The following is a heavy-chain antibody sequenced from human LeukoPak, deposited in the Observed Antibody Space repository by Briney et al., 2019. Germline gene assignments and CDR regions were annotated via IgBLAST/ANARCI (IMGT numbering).Heavy chain of an antibody. CDR1: GFTFSGYG. Sequence: GRSLRLSCAASGFTFSGYGIHWVRQAPGKGLEWVAVIWYDGSHETYADSVKGRFTISRDNSKNTLYLQMNSLRVEDTAVYYCARGNRPAFDYWGQGTLITVSS. CDR3: ARGNRPAFDY. D-gene: IGHD1-14*01. V-gene: IGHV3-33*01. J-gene: IGHJ4*02. CDR2: IWYDGSHE.